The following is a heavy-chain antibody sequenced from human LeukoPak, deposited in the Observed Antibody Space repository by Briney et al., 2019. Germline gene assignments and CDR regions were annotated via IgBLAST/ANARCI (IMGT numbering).Heavy chain of an antibody. CDR3: ARPFRGVSGYDAYDI. J-gene: IGHJ3*02. CDR1: GYTFTTSV. CDR2: INAGNGNT. D-gene: IGHD3-10*01. V-gene: IGHV1-3*01. Sequence: ASVKVSCKASGYTFTTSVMHWVRQAPGQRLEWMGWINAGNGNTKCSQRFQGRVTITRDTSATTVYMDLSSLRSEDTAVYYCARPFRGVSGYDAYDIWGQGTLVTVS.